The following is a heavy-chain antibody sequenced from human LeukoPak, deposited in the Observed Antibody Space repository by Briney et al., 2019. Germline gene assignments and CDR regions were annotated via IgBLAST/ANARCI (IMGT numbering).Heavy chain of an antibody. Sequence: SQTLSLTCTVSGDSISSGGYYWNWIRQPPGKGLEWIGYIYHSGSTNYNPSLKSRVTISVDKSKNQFSLKLSSVTAADTAVYYCAREEQWLSRNGMDVWGQGTTVTVSS. CDR2: IYHSGST. J-gene: IGHJ6*02. CDR3: AREEQWLSRNGMDV. D-gene: IGHD6-19*01. V-gene: IGHV4-30-2*01. CDR1: GDSISSGGYY.